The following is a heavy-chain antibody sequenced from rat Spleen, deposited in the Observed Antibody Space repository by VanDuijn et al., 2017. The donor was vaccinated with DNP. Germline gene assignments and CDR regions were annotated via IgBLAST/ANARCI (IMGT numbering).Heavy chain of an antibody. J-gene: IGHJ2*01. D-gene: IGHD1-2*01. CDR1: GFTFSNYD. Sequence: EVQLVESGGGLVQPGRSMKLSCAASGFTFSNYDMAWVRQAPKKGLEWVASITTGGGTTYYRDSVKGRFTISRDNAKNTQYLRMDSLRSEDTATYYCARHRAIAAIWDYWGQGVMVTVSS. CDR2: ITTGGGTT. V-gene: IGHV5S13*01. CDR3: ARHRAIAAIWDY.